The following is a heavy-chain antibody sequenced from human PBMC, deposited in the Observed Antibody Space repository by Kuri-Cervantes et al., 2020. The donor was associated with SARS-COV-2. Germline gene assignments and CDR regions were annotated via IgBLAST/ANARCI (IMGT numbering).Heavy chain of an antibody. J-gene: IGHJ3*02. CDR3: ARELTNWGSGGSAYDAFDI. Sequence: LRLSCTVSGGSISSGGYYWSWIRQPPGKGLEWIGYIYHSGGTYYNPSLKSRVTISVDRSKNQFSLKLSSVTAADTAVYYCARELTNWGSGGSAYDAFDIWGQGTMVTVSS. CDR1: GGSISSGGYY. CDR2: IYHSGGT. V-gene: IGHV4-30-2*01. D-gene: IGHD7-27*01.